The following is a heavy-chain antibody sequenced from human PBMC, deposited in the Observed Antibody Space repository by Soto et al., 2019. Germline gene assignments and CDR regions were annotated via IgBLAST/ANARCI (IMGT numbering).Heavy chain of an antibody. CDR3: ARQDIVVVPAAMPELYYFDY. Sequence: QLQLQESGPGLVKPSETLSLTCTVSGGSISSSSYYWGWIRQPPGKGLEWIGSIYYSGSTYYNPSLKSRVTISVDTSKNQFSLKLSSVTAADTAVYYCARQDIVVVPAAMPELYYFDYWGQGTLVTVSS. CDR1: GGSISSSSYY. D-gene: IGHD2-2*01. CDR2: IYYSGST. J-gene: IGHJ4*02. V-gene: IGHV4-39*01.